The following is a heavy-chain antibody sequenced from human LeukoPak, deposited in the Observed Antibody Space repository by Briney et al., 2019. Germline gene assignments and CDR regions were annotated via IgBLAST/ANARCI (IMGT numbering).Heavy chain of an antibody. CDR1: GYTFTSYG. J-gene: IGHJ1*01. CDR3: ERDYVPWSYYGDALGFQH. D-gene: IGHD4-17*01. V-gene: IGHV1-18*01. CDR2: FSAYNGNT. Sequence: ASVKLSRKSSGYTFTSYGISRVREAPGQGLEWMGGFSAYNGNTNSAQKFPGRVTMTTDTSTTTTSMELRSMSSDATAVSFCERDYVPWSYYGDALGFQHWGQGTLVTASS.